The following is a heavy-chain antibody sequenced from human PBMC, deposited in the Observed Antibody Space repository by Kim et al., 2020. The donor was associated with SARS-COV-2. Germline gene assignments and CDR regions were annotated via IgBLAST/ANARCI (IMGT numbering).Heavy chain of an antibody. J-gene: IGHJ6*02. Sequence: GGSLRLSCAASGFTFSSYGMHWVRQAPGKGLEWVAVISYDGSNKYYADSVKGRFTISRDNSKNTLYLQLNSLRAEDTAVYYCAKGMGRYQLLLDYYYYGMDVWGQGTTVTVSS. D-gene: IGHD2-2*01. CDR1: GFTFSSYG. CDR2: ISYDGSNK. CDR3: AKGMGRYQLLLDYYYYGMDV. V-gene: IGHV3-30*18.